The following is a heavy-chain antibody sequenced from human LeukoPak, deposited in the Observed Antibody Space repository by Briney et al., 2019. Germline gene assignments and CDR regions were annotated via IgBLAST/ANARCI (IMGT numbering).Heavy chain of an antibody. J-gene: IGHJ6*03. CDR1: GGSISSYY. D-gene: IGHD6-6*01. V-gene: IGHV4-59*01. Sequence: SETLSLTCTVSGGSISSYYWSWIRQPPGKGLEWIGYIYYSGSTNYNPSLKSRVTISVDTSKNQFSLKLSSVTAADTAVYYCARRGAARPGENYYYYMDVWGKGTTVTVS. CDR2: IYYSGST. CDR3: ARRGAARPGENYYYYMDV.